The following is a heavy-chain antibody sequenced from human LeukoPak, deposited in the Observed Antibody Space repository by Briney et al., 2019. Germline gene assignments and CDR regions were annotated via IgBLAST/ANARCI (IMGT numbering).Heavy chain of an antibody. CDR1: GFTFSDYA. Sequence: QPGGYLRLSCAASGFTFSDYAMNWVRQAPGKGLEWVSTISQGTYYVDSVKGRFTISRDNSKNTLYLQMHSLRAEDTAVYYCASSWTIAVAGRKYYFQYWGQGTLVTVSS. D-gene: IGHD6-19*01. CDR2: ISQGT. CDR3: ASSWTIAVAGRKYYFQY. V-gene: IGHV3-23*01. J-gene: IGHJ4*02.